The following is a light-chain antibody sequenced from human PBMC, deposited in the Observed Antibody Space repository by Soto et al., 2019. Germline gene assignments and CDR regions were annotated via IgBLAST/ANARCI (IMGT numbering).Light chain of an antibody. CDR2: DTN. J-gene: IGLJ2*01. CDR3: QSYDNRLSGVI. Sequence: QSVLAQPPSMSGAPGQRVTFSCTGSSSNIGAGYNVHWYQHLPGSAPKLLIYDTNSRPSGVPDRFSGSRSGTSASLAITGLQAEDEADYYCQSYDNRLSGVIFGGGTKLTVL. V-gene: IGLV1-40*01. CDR1: SSNIGAGYN.